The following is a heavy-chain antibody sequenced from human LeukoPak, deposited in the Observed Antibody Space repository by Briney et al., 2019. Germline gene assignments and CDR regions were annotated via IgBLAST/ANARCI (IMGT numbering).Heavy chain of an antibody. D-gene: IGHD6-6*01. CDR2: IYNSGST. CDR1: GGSISIYY. CDR3: AREGIYSSSSYFDY. Sequence: SETLSLTCTVSGGSISIYYWSWIRQPPGKGLEWIGHIYNSGSTNYSPSLKSRVTMSLDTSKNQFSLTLSSVTAADTAVYYCAREGIYSSSSYFDYWGQGTLVTVSS. V-gene: IGHV4-59*01. J-gene: IGHJ4*02.